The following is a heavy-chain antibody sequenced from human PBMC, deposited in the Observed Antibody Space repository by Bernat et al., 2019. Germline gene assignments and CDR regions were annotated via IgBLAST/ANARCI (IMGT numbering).Heavy chain of an antibody. Sequence: QVQLVESGGGVVQPGRSLRLSCAASGFTFSSYGMHWVCQAPGKGLEWVAVIWYDGSNKYYADSVKGRFTISRDNSKNTLYLQMNSLRAEDTAVYYCAREYCSGGSCSVYFQHWGQGTLVTVSS. V-gene: IGHV3-33*01. CDR1: GFTFSSYG. CDR3: AREYCSGGSCSVYFQH. D-gene: IGHD2-15*01. J-gene: IGHJ1*01. CDR2: IWYDGSNK.